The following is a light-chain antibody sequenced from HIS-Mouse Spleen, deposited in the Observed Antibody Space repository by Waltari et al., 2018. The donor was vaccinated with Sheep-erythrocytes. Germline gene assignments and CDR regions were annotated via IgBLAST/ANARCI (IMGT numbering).Light chain of an antibody. CDR1: SSDVCGYNY. J-gene: IGLJ1*01. CDR2: DVS. Sequence: QSALTQPRSVSGSPGQSVTISCTGTSSDVCGYNYVSWYQQQPGKAPKLMIYDVSKRPSGVPDRFSGSKSGNTASLTISGLQAEDEADYYCCSYAGSYNHVFATGTKVTVL. V-gene: IGLV2-11*01. CDR3: CSYAGSYNHV.